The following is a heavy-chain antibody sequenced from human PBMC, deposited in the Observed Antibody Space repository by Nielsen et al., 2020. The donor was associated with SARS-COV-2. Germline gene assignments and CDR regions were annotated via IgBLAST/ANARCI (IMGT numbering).Heavy chain of an antibody. D-gene: IGHD5-12*01. CDR3: AREPVPGYSGSAGDFYYYYGMDV. V-gene: IGHV3-74*01. Sequence: GGSLRLSCAASGFTFSSYWMHWVRQAPGKGLVWVSRINSDGSSTSYADSVKGRFTISRDNAKNTLYLQMNSLRAEDTAVYYCAREPVPGYSGSAGDFYYYYGMDVWGQGTTVTVSS. J-gene: IGHJ6*02. CDR2: INSDGSST. CDR1: GFTFSSYW.